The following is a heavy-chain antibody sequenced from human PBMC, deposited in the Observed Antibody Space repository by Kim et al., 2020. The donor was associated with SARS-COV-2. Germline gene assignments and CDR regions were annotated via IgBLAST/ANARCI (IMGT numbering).Heavy chain of an antibody. D-gene: IGHD4-17*01. CDR3: AAGRSFWYFDL. J-gene: IGHJ2*01. CDR2: T. Sequence: TIYAQEFQGRVTMTEDTSTDTAYMELSSLRSEDTAVYYCAAGRSFWYFDLWGRGTLVTVSS. V-gene: IGHV1-24*01.